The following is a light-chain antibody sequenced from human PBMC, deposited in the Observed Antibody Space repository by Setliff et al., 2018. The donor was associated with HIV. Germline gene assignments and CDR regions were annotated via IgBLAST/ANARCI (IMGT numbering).Light chain of an antibody. CDR3: SSYAITNTLP. CDR2: EVR. V-gene: IGLV2-14*01. CDR1: SRDVGGYNY. Sequence: QSALTQPASVSGSPGQSITISCTGTSRDVGGYNYVSWYQQHPGKAPKLIIYEVRNRPSGVSIRFSGSKSGNTASLTISGLQTEDKADYYCSSYAITNTLPFGTGTKVTVL. J-gene: IGLJ1*01.